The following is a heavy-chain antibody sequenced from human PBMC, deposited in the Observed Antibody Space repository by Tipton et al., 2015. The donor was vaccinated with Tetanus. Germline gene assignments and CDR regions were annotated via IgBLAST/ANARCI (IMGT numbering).Heavy chain of an antibody. CDR3: ARSPRPMAHFDY. Sequence: TLSLTCTVSGGSIGSYYWSWIRRSPGKGLEWIGYIAYIYYSGTADYNPSLKSRVTTSVDTSKNQFFLKVNSVTAADTAIYYCARSPRPMAHFDYWGQGILVTVS. CDR2: IAYIYYSGTA. J-gene: IGHJ4*02. CDR1: GGSIGSYY. V-gene: IGHV4-59*03. D-gene: IGHD2-8*01.